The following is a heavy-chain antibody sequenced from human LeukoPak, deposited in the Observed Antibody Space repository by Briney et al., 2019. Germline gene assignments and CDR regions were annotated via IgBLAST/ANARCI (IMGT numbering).Heavy chain of an antibody. CDR3: AKASERDILTGYSESFDY. V-gene: IGHV3-30*18. CDR2: ISYDGSNK. CDR1: GFTFSSYG. D-gene: IGHD3-9*01. J-gene: IGHJ4*02. Sequence: GGSLRLSCAASGFTFSSYGMHWVRQAPGKGLEWVAVISYDGSNKYYADSVKGRFTISRDNSENTLYLQMNSLRAEDTAVYYCAKASERDILTGYSESFDYWGQGTLVTVSS.